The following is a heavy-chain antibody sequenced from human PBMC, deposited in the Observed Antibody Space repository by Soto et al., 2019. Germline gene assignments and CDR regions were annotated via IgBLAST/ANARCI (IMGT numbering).Heavy chain of an antibody. Sequence: GSLRLSEAGPGCNLSSSRMNSVRQATGKGLEWVSDISSSSGTTYYADSVKGRFTISRDNAKNTLYLQMNSLRAEDTAVYYCAKESPITMIVVVTEPFDYRGQGTLVTVSS. J-gene: IGHJ4*02. D-gene: IGHD3-22*01. CDR3: AKESPITMIVVVTEPFDY. CDR2: ISSSSGTT. V-gene: IGHV3-48*01. CDR1: GCNLSSSR.